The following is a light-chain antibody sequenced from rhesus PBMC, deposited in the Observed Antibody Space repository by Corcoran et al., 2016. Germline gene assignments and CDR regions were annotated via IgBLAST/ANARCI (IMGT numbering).Light chain of an antibody. Sequence: ETVVTQSPATLSLSPGERATLSCRASQSVGSNLAWYQQKPGQAPKLLIYDASSRAPGIPDRFRGSGSGTEFTLTISSLEPEDVGVYYCQQYNNSLTFGGGTKVEIK. V-gene: IGKV3-42*02. J-gene: IGKJ4*01. CDR1: QSVGSN. CDR2: DAS. CDR3: QQYNNSLT.